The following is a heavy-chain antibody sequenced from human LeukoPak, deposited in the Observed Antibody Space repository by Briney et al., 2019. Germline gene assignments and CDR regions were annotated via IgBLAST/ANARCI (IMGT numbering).Heavy chain of an antibody. V-gene: IGHV1-69*01. CDR3: AREGRRELVYFDY. J-gene: IGHJ4*02. CDR1: GGTFSSYA. D-gene: IGHD1-26*01. CDR2: IIPIFGTA. Sequence: GASVKVSCKASGGTFSSYAISWVRQAPGQGLEWMGGIIPIFGTANYAQKFQGRVTITADESTSTAYMELSSLRSEDTAVYYCAREGRRELVYFDYWGQGTLVTVSS.